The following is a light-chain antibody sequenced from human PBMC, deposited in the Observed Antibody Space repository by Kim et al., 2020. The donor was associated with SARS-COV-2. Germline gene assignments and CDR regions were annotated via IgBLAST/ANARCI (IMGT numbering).Light chain of an antibody. CDR2: EVN. J-gene: IGLJ7*01. CDR3: CAYAGESTVV. Sequence: QSALTQPASVSVSPRQSITISCTGTSSDVGNYNLVSWYQQYPGKAPKLMIHEVNKRPSGISNRFSGSKSGNTASLAISGLQAEDEADYYCCAYAGESTVVFGGGTQLTV. CDR1: SSDVGNYNL. V-gene: IGLV2-23*02.